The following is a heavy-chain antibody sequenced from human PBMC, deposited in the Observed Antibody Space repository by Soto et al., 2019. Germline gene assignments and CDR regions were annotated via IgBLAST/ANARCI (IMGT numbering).Heavy chain of an antibody. CDR2: IYYTGNT. D-gene: IGHD3-3*01. CDR3: ARDPRSDYYHEH. V-gene: IGHV4-31*03. CDR1: GGSVSSGSYY. J-gene: IGHJ4*02. Sequence: PSETLSLTCTVSGGSVSSGSYYWSWIRQHPGRGLEWIGYIYYTGNTYYNPSLKSRLAISVDTSKNQFSLKLTSVTAADTAVYYCARDPRSDYYHEHWGKGTLVTVSS.